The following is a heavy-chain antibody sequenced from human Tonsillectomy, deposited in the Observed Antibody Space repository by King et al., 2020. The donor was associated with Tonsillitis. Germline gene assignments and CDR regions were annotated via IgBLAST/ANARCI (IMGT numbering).Heavy chain of an antibody. V-gene: IGHV3-66*01. CDR1: GFTVSSYY. J-gene: IGHJ4*02. CDR3: ARVKSEHFEMFAFDY. CDR2: IYSGGST. Sequence: GQLVESGGGLVQPGESLRLSCAASGFTVSSYYMSWVRQAPGKGLEWVSVIYSGGSTYYADSVKGRFTISRDNSKNTLYLQMNSLRAEDTAVYYCARVKSEHFEMFAFDYWGQGTLVTVSS. D-gene: IGHD3-3*02.